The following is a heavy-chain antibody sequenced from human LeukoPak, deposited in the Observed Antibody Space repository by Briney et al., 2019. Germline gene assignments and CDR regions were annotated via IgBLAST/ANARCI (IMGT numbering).Heavy chain of an antibody. Sequence: PSETLSLTCAVYGGSFSGYYWSWIRQPPGKGLEWIGEINHSGSTNYNPSLKSRVTISVDTSKNQFSLKLSSVTAADTAVYYCARAGFYIVVVPAAMYNGWFDPWGQGTLVTVSS. V-gene: IGHV4-34*01. J-gene: IGHJ5*02. D-gene: IGHD2-2*01. CDR1: GGSFSGYY. CDR3: ARAGFYIVVVPAAMYNGWFDP. CDR2: INHSGST.